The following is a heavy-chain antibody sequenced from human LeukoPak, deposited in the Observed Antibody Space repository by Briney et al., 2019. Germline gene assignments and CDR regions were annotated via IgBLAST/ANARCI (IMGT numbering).Heavy chain of an antibody. Sequence: GGSLRLSCAASGFTFSTYWMSWVRQAPGKGLEWVANIKQDGSEKYYVDSVKGRFTISRDNAESSLYLQMNSLRAEDTAVYYCAKDGGSYSVRYYFDYWGQGTLVTVSS. V-gene: IGHV3-7*01. CDR3: AKDGGSYSVRYYFDY. CDR1: GFTFSTYW. J-gene: IGHJ4*02. D-gene: IGHD1-26*01. CDR2: IKQDGSEK.